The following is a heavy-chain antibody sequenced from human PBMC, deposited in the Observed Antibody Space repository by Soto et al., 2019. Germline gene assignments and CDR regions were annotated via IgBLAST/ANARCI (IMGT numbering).Heavy chain of an antibody. J-gene: IGHJ4*02. Sequence: PSETLSLTCTVSGGSVSSSSYYWGWVRQPPGKGLEWIGSVYYSGSTYYNPSLESRVTISVDKSKNQFSLKLMSLSAVGTAVYYCGTLAGLSTFSYCIDDWGQGALVTVSS. D-gene: IGHD2-8*02. V-gene: IGHV4-39*01. CDR3: GTLAGLSTFSYCIDD. CDR2: VYYSGST. CDR1: GGSVSSSSYY.